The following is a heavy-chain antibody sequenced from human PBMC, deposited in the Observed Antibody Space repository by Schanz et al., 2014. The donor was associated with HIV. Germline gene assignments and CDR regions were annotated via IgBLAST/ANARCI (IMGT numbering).Heavy chain of an antibody. J-gene: IGHJ3*02. V-gene: IGHV3-21*01. CDR1: GFTFDDYA. CDR2: ISSTGGYI. CDR3: ARGLPTPAAFDI. D-gene: IGHD3-16*01. Sequence: EVQLVESGGGLVQPGRSLRLSCAASGFTFDDYAMHWVRQAPGKGLEWVSSISSTGGYIYYADSVRGRFTISRDSAKNSLYLQMSSLRAEDTAVYYCARGLPTPAAFDIWGQGTMVTVSS.